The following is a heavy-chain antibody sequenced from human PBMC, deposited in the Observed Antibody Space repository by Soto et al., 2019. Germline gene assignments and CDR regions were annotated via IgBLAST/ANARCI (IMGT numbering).Heavy chain of an antibody. CDR3: AKDQKYSSSYVYYDMDV. CDR1: GYTFTSYD. V-gene: IGHV1-8*01. Sequence: SVKVACKASGYTFTSYDINWVRQATGQGLEWMGWMNPNSGNTGYAQKFQGRVTMTKNTLYLQMNSLRAEDTSVYYCAKDQKYSSSYVYYDMDVWGQGTTVSVTS. D-gene: IGHD6-6*01. CDR2: MNPNSGNT. J-gene: IGHJ6*02.